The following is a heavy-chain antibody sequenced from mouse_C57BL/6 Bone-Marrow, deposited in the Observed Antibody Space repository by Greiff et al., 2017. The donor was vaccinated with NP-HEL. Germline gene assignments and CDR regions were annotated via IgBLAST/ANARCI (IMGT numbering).Heavy chain of an antibody. J-gene: IGHJ2*01. CDR1: GFTFSDAW. D-gene: IGHD1-1*01. CDR3: TRVVAPYYFDY. V-gene: IGHV6-6*01. CDR2: IRNKANNHAT. Sequence: EVKLVESGGGLVQPGGSMKLSCAASGFTFSDAWMDWVRQSPEKGLEWVAEIRNKANNHATYYAESVKGRFTITRDDSKRSVYLQMNSLRAEDTGIYYCTRVVAPYYFDYGGQGTTLTVSA.